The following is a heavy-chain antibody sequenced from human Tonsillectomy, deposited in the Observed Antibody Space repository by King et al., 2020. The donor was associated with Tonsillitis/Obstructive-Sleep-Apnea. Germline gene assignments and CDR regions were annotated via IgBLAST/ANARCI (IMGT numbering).Heavy chain of an antibody. CDR3: ARGYEAVDDFGYYGLASDVFDI. J-gene: IGHJ3*02. CDR1: GYTFTSYH. V-gene: IGHV1-18*01. Sequence: QLVQSGAEVKKPGASVKVSCKASGYTFTSYHINWVRQAPGQGLEWMGWISAYNGNTNFAQKLQGRVTMTTDTSTSTAYMELRSLRSDDTAVYYCARGYEAVDDFGYYGLASDVFDIWGQGTMVTVSS. CDR2: ISAYNGNT. D-gene: IGHD4-17*01.